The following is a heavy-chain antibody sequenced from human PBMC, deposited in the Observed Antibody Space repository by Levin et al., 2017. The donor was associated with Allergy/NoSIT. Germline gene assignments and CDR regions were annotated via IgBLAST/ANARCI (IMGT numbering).Heavy chain of an antibody. V-gene: IGHV4-39*07. CDR1: GGSISSSSYY. CDR2: IFYGGSS. CDR3: ARGPEQNSAVTRVDY. D-gene: IGHD4-17*01. Sequence: SQTLSLTCTVSGGSISSSSYYWTWIRQPPGEGLEWIGSIFYGGSSYYNPSLKSRVTISVDTSKNQFSLKLRSVTAADTAVYYCARGPEQNSAVTRVDYWGQGTLVNVSS. J-gene: IGHJ4*02.